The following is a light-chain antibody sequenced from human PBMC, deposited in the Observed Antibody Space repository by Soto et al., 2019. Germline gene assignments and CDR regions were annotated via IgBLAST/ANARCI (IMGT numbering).Light chain of an antibody. CDR2: DVS. V-gene: IGLV2-14*01. J-gene: IGLJ1*01. CDR3: RPYTRRCTSSV. CDR1: SSDVGGYNY. Sequence: QSVLTQPASVSGSPGQSITISCTGTSSDVGGYNYVSWYQQHPGKAPKLMIYDVSNRPSGVSNRFSGSKSGNTASLTISGLQAEDDANYYRRPYTRRCTSSVFGTGTNLTVL.